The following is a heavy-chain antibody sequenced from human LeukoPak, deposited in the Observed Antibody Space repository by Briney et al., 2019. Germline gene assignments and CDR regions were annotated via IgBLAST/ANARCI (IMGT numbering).Heavy chain of an antibody. CDR2: LGTAGDT. Sequence: GGFLRLSCAASGFSLTNYAMHWVRQPAGEGLEWVSALGTAGDTFYPGSVKGRFTISRDNAKKSLFLQMNSLRAEDTAVYYCAREVVTAMPPAWIDYWGQGTLVTVSS. D-gene: IGHD5-18*01. CDR3: AREVVTAMPPAWIDY. CDR1: GFSLTNYA. V-gene: IGHV3-13*01. J-gene: IGHJ4*02.